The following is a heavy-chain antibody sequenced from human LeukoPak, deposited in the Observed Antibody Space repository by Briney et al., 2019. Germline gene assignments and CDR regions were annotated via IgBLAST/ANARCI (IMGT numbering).Heavy chain of an antibody. CDR3: ARVLANGDYGEDAFDI. D-gene: IGHD4-17*01. Sequence: SETLSLTCTVSGYSISSGYYWGWIRQPLGKGLEWIGSIYHSGSTYYNPSLKSRVTISVDTSKNQFSLKLSSVTAADTAVYYCARVLANGDYGEDAFDIWGQGTMVTVSS. CDR1: GYSISSGYY. CDR2: IYHSGST. J-gene: IGHJ3*02. V-gene: IGHV4-38-2*02.